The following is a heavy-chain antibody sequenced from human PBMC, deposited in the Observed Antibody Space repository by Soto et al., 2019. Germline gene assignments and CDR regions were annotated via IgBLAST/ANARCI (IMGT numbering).Heavy chain of an antibody. Sequence: PGGSLRLSCAASGFTFSSYGMHWVRQAPGKGLEWVAVISYDGSNKYYADSVKGRFTIPRDNSKNTLYLQMNSLRAEDTAVYYCAKALYSYGYYGMDVWGQGTTVTVSS. CDR2: ISYDGSNK. V-gene: IGHV3-30*18. J-gene: IGHJ6*02. CDR3: AKALYSYGYYGMDV. D-gene: IGHD5-18*01. CDR1: GFTFSSYG.